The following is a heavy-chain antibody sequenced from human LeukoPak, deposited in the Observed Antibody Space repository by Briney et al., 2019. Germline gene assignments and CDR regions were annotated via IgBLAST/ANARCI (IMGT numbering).Heavy chain of an antibody. J-gene: IGHJ4*02. CDR2: INTGNDNT. CDR1: GYTFTSYD. CDR3: ARDRGDWNYFDY. D-gene: IGHD1-1*01. Sequence: ASVKVSCKASGYTFTSYDINWVRQAPGQRLEWMGWINTGNDNTKYSQKFQGRVTITRDTSASTAYMELSSLRSEDTAVYYCARDRGDWNYFDYWGQGTLVTVSS. V-gene: IGHV1-3*04.